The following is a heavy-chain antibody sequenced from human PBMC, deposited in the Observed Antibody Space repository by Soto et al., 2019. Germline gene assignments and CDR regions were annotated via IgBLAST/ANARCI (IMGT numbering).Heavy chain of an antibody. CDR2: INHSGST. D-gene: IGHD3-9*01. CDR3: ARLKSAYYKIISYSFDS. Sequence: SETLSLTCAVYGGSFSGYYWSWIRQPPGKGLEWIGEINHSGSTNYNPSLKSRVTISVDTSKNQFSLKLSSVTAADTAVYYCARLKSAYYKIISYSFDSWGRGTLVTVSS. CDR1: GGSFSGYY. V-gene: IGHV4-34*01. J-gene: IGHJ4*02.